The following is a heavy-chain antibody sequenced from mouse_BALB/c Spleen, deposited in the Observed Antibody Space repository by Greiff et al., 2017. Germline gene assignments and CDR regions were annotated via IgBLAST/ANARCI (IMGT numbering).Heavy chain of an antibody. Sequence: VQLQQSGPELVKPGASVKMSCKASGYTFTSYVMHWVKQKPGQGLEWIGYINPYNDGTKYNEKFKGKATLTSDKSSSTAYMELSSLTSEDSAVYYCARGNFYYAMDYWGQGTSVTVSS. CDR2: INPYNDGT. D-gene: IGHD2-1*01. J-gene: IGHJ4*01. CDR1: GYTFTSYV. V-gene: IGHV1-14*01. CDR3: ARGNFYYAMDY.